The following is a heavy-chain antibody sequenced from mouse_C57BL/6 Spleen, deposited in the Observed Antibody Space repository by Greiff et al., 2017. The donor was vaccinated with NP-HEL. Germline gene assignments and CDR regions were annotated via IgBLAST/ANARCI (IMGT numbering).Heavy chain of an antibody. V-gene: IGHV10-1*01. Sequence: EVMLVESGGGLVQPKGSLKLSCAASGFSFNTYAMNWVRQAPGKGLEWVARIRSKSNNYATYYADSVKDRFTISRDDSESMLYLQMNNLKTEDTAMYYCVRGDVGAMDYWGQGTSVTVSS. D-gene: IGHD3-3*01. CDR1: GFSFNTYA. CDR3: VRGDVGAMDY. CDR2: IRSKSNNYAT. J-gene: IGHJ4*01.